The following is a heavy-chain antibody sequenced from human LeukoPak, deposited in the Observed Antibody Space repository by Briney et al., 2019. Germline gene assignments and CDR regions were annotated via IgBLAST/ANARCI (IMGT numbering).Heavy chain of an antibody. CDR2: IIPIFGTV. J-gene: IGHJ4*02. CDR1: GGTFSNYA. CDR3: AREGPYSSSWYDY. V-gene: IGHV1-69*01. Sequence: GASVKVSCKASGGTFSNYAISWVRQAPGQGLEWMGGIIPIFGTVNYAQKFQGRVTITADESTSTAYMELSSLRSEDTAVYYCAREGPYSSSWYDYWGQGTLVTVSS. D-gene: IGHD6-13*01.